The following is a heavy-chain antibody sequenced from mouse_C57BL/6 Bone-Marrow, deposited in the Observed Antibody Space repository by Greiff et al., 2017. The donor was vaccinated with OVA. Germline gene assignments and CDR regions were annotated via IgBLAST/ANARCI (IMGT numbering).Heavy chain of an antibody. J-gene: IGHJ3*01. V-gene: IGHV1-55*01. CDR2: IYPGSGSP. CDR1: GYTFTSYW. CDR3: ARGGYEFAY. D-gene: IGHD2-2*01. Sequence: VQLQQSGAELVKPGASVKMSCKASGYTFTSYWLTWVKQRPGQGLEWIGDIYPGSGSPNYNEKFKGKATLTVYTSSSTAYMQLSSLTSEDSAVYYCARGGYEFAYWGQGTLVTVSA.